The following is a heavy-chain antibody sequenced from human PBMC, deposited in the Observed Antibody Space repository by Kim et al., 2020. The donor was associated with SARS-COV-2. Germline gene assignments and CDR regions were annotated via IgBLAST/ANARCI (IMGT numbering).Heavy chain of an antibody. Sequence: ADAVKGLFTICRDNYKNALYLQMNSLIAEDTAVYYCARDGRFLEWSYIDYWGQGTLVTVSS. J-gene: IGHJ4*02. CDR3: ARDGRFLEWSYIDY. D-gene: IGHD3-3*01. V-gene: IGHV3-33*01.